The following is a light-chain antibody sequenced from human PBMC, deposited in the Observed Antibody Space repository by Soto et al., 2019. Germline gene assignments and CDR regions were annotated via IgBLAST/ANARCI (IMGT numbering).Light chain of an antibody. V-gene: IGKV3-20*01. Sequence: EVVLTQSPGTLSLSPGERATLSCRASQSVAANYLAWYQQKRGQAPRLLIYGASSRATGIPDRFSGSGSGTEFTLTITSLQSEDFATYYCQQYDNWPPYTFGPGTQLEI. CDR3: QQYDNWPPYT. CDR2: GAS. J-gene: IGKJ2*01. CDR1: QSVAANY.